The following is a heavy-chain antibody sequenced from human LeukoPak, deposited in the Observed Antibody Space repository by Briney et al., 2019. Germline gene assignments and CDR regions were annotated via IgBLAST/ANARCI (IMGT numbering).Heavy chain of an antibody. D-gene: IGHD3-10*01. V-gene: IGHV4-59*06. CDR1: GGSISSYY. Sequence: SETLSLTCTVSGGSISSYYWSWIRQHPGKGLEWIGYIYYSGSTYYNPSLKSRVTISVDTSKNQFSLKLSSVTAADTAVYYCARAFSGDGSGSYSTFDYWGQGTLVTVSS. CDR3: ARAFSGDGSGSYSTFDY. CDR2: IYYSGST. J-gene: IGHJ4*02.